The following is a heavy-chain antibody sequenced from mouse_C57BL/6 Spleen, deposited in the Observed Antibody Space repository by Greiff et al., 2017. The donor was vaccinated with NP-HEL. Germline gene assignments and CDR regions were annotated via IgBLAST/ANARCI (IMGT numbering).Heavy chain of an antibody. V-gene: IGHV14-4*01. CDR2: IDPENGDT. J-gene: IGHJ2*01. CDR3: TQDSSMDY. CDR1: GFNIKDDY. D-gene: IGHD3-2*01. Sequence: VQLKQSGAELVRPGASVKLSCTASGFNIKDDYMHWVKQRPEQGLEWIGWIDPENGDTEYASKFQGKATITADTSSNTAYLQLSSLTSEDTAVYYCTQDSSMDYWGQGTTLTVSS.